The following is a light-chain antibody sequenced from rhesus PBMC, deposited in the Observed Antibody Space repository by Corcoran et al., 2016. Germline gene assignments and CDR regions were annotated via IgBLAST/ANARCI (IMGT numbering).Light chain of an antibody. CDR1: QGFSTY. CDR3: LQYNSDPYS. V-gene: IGKV1-43*02. J-gene: IGKJ2*01. CDR2: AAS. Sequence: DIQMTQSPSSLSASVGDRVTITCRASQGFSTYLNWYQQKPGKAPKRLIYAASSLERGVPSRFSGSGSGTDFTLTISSLQPEDFATYYCLQYNSDPYSFGQGTKVEIK.